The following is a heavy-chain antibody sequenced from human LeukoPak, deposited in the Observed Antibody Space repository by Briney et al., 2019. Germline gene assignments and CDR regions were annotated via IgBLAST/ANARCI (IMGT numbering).Heavy chain of an antibody. CDR2: ISGSDNT. V-gene: IGHV3-23*01. CDR1: GFTFSSYA. D-gene: IGHD3-16*01. CDR3: AKDWGEYFDYVWGSFTSFDS. Sequence: GGSLRLSCAASGFTFSSYAMSWVRQAPGKGLEWVSVISGSDNTFYADSVKGRFTISRDNSKNTLYLQMNSLRAEDTAVYYCAKDWGEYFDYVWGSFTSFDSWGQGTLVTVSS. J-gene: IGHJ4*02.